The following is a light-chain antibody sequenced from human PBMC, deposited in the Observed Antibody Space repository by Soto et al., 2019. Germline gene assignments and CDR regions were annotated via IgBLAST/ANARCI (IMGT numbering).Light chain of an antibody. CDR2: GAS. Sequence: EVVLTQSPGTLSVSPGERATLSCRASQSVSSNYLAWYQQKPGQAPRLLVYGASNRATGIPDRFSGSGSGTDFTLTISSLQPEDFATYYCQQSHTTQWTCGPGTK. CDR1: QSVSSNY. J-gene: IGKJ1*01. CDR3: QQSHTTQWT. V-gene: IGKV3-20*01.